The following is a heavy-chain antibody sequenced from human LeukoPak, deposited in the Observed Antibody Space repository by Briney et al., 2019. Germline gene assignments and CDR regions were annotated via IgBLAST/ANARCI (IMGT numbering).Heavy chain of an antibody. Sequence: GGSLRLSCAASGFTFSSYSMNRVRQAPGKGLEWVSSISSSSSYIYYADSVKGRFTISRDNAKNSLYLQMNSLRAEDTAVYYCARKDPRDAFDIWGQGTMVTVSS. CDR2: ISSSSSYI. CDR1: GFTFSSYS. D-gene: IGHD2-15*01. V-gene: IGHV3-21*01. J-gene: IGHJ3*02. CDR3: ARKDPRDAFDI.